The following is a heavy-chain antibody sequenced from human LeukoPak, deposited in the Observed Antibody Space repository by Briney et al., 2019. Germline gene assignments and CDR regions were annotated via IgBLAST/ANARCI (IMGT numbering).Heavy chain of an antibody. CDR3: TNLREEYFDI. J-gene: IGHJ2*01. CDR2: IYVGGST. V-gene: IGHV4-61*02. CDR1: GGSIRSGSHL. Sequence: PSETLSLTCTVSGGSIRSGSHLWSWLRQPAGKGLEWIGRIYVGGSTKNNPSLKSRVTISIDTSKNQFSLKLSSVTAADTAVYYCTNLREEYFDIWGRGTLVTVSS. D-gene: IGHD1-26*01.